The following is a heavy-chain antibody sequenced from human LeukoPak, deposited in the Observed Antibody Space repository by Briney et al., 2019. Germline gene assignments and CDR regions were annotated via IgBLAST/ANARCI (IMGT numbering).Heavy chain of an antibody. CDR1: GFTFSSYW. Sequence: GGSLRLSCAASGFTFSSYWMSWVRQAPGKGLEWVANIKQDGSEKYYVDSVKGRFTISRDNAKNSLYLQMNSLRAEDTAVYYCARVAYYYDSSGYYHECDYWGQGTLVTVSS. CDR2: IKQDGSEK. CDR3: ARVAYYYDSSGYYHECDY. D-gene: IGHD3-22*01. J-gene: IGHJ4*02. V-gene: IGHV3-7*01.